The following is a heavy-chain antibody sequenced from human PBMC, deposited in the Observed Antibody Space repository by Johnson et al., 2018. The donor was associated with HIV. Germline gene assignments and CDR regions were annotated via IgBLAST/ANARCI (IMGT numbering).Heavy chain of an antibody. D-gene: IGHD4-17*01. V-gene: IGHV3-53*01. Sequence: VQLVESGGGLIQPGGSLRLSCAASGFTVSSNYMSWVRQAPGQGLEWVSVIYSDGSTYYADSVKGRFTISRDNSKNTLYLQTNSLRAEDTAVYYCARGRALRALDAFDIWGQGTMVTVSS. CDR1: GFTVSSNY. CDR2: IYSDGST. J-gene: IGHJ3*02. CDR3: ARGRALRALDAFDI.